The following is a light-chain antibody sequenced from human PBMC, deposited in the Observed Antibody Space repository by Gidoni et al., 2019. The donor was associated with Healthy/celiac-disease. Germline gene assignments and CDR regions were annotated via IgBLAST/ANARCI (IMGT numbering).Light chain of an antibody. CDR2: GAS. V-gene: IGKV3-15*01. Sequence: EIVMTQSPATLSVSPGERATLSCRASQSVSSNLAWYQQKPGQAPRLLIYGASTRATGIPARFSGSGSGTEFTLTISSLQSEDFAVYYCQQYTLSLGGHFTFGPGTKVDIK. J-gene: IGKJ3*01. CDR1: QSVSSN. CDR3: QQYTLSLGGHFT.